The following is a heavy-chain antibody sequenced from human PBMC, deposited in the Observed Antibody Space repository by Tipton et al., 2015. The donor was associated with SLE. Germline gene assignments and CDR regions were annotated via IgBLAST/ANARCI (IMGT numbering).Heavy chain of an antibody. J-gene: IGHJ4*02. CDR3: AKLGPQVDTKIFDF. D-gene: IGHD5-18*01. CDR1: GFTFNSHA. CDR2: ISGSGINT. V-gene: IGHV3-23*01. Sequence: SLRLSCAASGFTFNSHAMSWVGQAPGKGLEWVSVISGSGINTYYADYVKGRFTISRDNSKNTLYLQMSSLRAEDTAVYYCAKLGPQVDTKIFDFWGPGPLATVSS.